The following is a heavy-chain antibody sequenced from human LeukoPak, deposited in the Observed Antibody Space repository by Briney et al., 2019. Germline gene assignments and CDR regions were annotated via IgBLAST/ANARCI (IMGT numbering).Heavy chain of an antibody. J-gene: IGHJ4*02. CDR2: ISAYNGNT. CDR3: ARVPPDGYNYYFDY. CDR1: GYTFTSYG. V-gene: IGHV1-18*01. Sequence: ASVKVSCKASGYTFTSYGISWVRQAPGQGLEWMGWISAYNGNTNYAQKFQGRVTITTDESTSTAYMELSSLRSEDTAVYYCARVPPDGYNYYFDYWGQGTLVTVSS. D-gene: IGHD5-24*01.